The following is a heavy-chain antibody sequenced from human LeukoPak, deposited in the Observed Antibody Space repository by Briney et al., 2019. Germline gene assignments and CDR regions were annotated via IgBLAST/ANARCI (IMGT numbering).Heavy chain of an antibody. Sequence: PSETLSLTCAVYGGSFSGYYWSWIRQPPGKGLEWIGEINHSGSTNYNPSLKSRVTISVDTSKNQFSLKLSSVTAADTAVYYCARGSSRVTNRPFDYWAREPWSPSPQ. V-gene: IGHV4-34*01. CDR1: GGSFSGYY. CDR2: INHSGST. J-gene: IGHJ4*02. CDR3: ARGSSRVTNRPFDY. D-gene: IGHD4-17*01.